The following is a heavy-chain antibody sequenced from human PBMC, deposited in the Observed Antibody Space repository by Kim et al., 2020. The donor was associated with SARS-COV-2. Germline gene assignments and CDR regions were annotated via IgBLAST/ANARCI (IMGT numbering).Heavy chain of an antibody. CDR2: INTNTGNP. CDR3: ARDVRYFDPYAIPGDAFDI. V-gene: IGHV7-4-1*02. CDR1: GYTFTSYA. D-gene: IGHD3-9*01. J-gene: IGHJ3*02. Sequence: ASVKVSCKASGYTFTSYAMNWVRQAPGQGLEWMGWINTNTGNPTYAQGFTGRFVFSLDTSVSTAYLQISSLKAEDTAVYYCARDVRYFDPYAIPGDAFDIWGQGTMVTVSS.